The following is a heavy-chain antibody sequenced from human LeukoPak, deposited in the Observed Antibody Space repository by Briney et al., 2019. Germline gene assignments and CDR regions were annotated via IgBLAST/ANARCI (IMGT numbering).Heavy chain of an antibody. D-gene: IGHD3-3*01. V-gene: IGHV4-34*01. Sequence: SETLSLTCAVYGWSFSGYYWSWIRQPPGKGLEWIGEINHSGSTNYNPSLKSRVTISVDTSKNQFSLKLSSVTAADTAVYYCARGSITIFGVVTPNWFDPWGQGTLVTVSS. CDR1: GWSFSGYY. CDR2: INHSGST. CDR3: ARGSITIFGVVTPNWFDP. J-gene: IGHJ5*02.